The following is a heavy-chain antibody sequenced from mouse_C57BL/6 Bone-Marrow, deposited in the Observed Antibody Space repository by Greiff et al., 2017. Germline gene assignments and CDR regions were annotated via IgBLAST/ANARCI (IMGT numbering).Heavy chain of an antibody. CDR1: GFNIKNTY. Sequence: EVQLQQSVAELVRPGASVKLSCTASGFNIKNTYMHWVKQRPEQGLEWIGRIDPANGNTKYAPKFQGKATITADTSSNTAYLQLSSLTSEDTSMYYCARTWANDYDRGNAMDYWGQGTSVTVSS. CDR3: ARTWANDYDRGNAMDY. D-gene: IGHD2-4*01. CDR2: IDPANGNT. J-gene: IGHJ4*01. V-gene: IGHV14-3*01.